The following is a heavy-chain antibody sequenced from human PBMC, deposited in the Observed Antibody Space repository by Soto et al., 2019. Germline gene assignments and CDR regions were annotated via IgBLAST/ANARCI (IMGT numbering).Heavy chain of an antibody. V-gene: IGHV4-39*07. Sequence: SETLSLTCTVSGGSISSSSYYWGWIRQPPGKGLEWIGSIFHSGSTYYNPSLKSRVAISVDTSKNQFSLKLSSVTAADTAVYYCARVASGSRFDYWGQGTLVTVSS. CDR3: ARVASGSRFDY. D-gene: IGHD3-10*01. CDR2: IFHSGST. CDR1: GGSISSSSYY. J-gene: IGHJ4*02.